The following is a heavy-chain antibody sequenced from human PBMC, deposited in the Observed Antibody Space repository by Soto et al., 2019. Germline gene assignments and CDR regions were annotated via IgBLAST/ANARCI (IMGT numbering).Heavy chain of an antibody. D-gene: IGHD1-26*01. CDR1: GFTFSSYA. Sequence: EVQLLESGGGLVQPGGSLRLSCAASGFTFSSYAMSWVRQAPGKGREWVSVISGSGGSTYYADSVKGRFTISRDNSKNTLYLQMHSLRAEDTAVYYCAKRGSGSQFDYWGQGTLVTVSS. CDR2: ISGSGGST. CDR3: AKRGSGSQFDY. V-gene: IGHV3-23*01. J-gene: IGHJ4*02.